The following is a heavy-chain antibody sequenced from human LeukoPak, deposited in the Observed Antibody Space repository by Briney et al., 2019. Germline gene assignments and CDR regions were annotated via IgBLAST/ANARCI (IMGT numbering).Heavy chain of an antibody. Sequence: PGESLKISCKPSGYSFTSYWIGWVRQMPGKGLEWMGIIYPGDSDTRYSPSFQGQVTISADKSISTAYLQWSSLKASDTAMYYCARRYYYDSSGYYSNVGAFDIWGQGTMVTVS. V-gene: IGHV5-51*03. CDR1: GYSFTSYW. J-gene: IGHJ3*02. D-gene: IGHD3-22*01. CDR3: ARRYYYDSSGYYSNVGAFDI. CDR2: IYPGDSDT.